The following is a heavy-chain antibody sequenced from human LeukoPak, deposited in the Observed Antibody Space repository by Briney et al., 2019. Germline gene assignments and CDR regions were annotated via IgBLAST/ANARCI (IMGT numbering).Heavy chain of an antibody. V-gene: IGHV3-64D*06. CDR1: GFTFISYA. J-gene: IGHJ4*02. CDR2: ISDNGGNT. CDR3: VKGGQRWLQIGFYY. Sequence: PGGSLRVSCSASGFTFISYAMHWVRQAPGNGLEYVSGISDNGGNTYYADSVKGRFTISRDNSKNTLYLQMSSLRAEETAVYYCVKGGQRWLQIGFYYWGQGTLVTVSS. D-gene: IGHD5-24*01.